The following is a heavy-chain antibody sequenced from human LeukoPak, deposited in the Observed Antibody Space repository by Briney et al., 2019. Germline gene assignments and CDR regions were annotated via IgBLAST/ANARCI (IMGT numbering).Heavy chain of an antibody. J-gene: IGHJ4*02. CDR2: ISAYNGNT. CDR1: GYTFTSYG. V-gene: IGHV1-18*01. D-gene: IGHD1-26*01. Sequence: ASVKVSCKASGYTFTSYGISWVRQAPGQGLEWMGWISAYNGNTNYAQKLQGRVTMTTDTSTSTDYMELRSLRSDDTAVYYCAREGGIVGATTDYWGQGTLVTVSP. CDR3: AREGGIVGATTDY.